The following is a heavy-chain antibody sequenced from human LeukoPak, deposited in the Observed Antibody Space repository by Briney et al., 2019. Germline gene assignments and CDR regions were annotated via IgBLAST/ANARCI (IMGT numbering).Heavy chain of an antibody. J-gene: IGHJ4*02. Sequence: SETLSLTCTVSGYSISSGYYWGWIRQPPGKGLEWIGSIYHSGSTYYNPSLKSRVTISVHTSKNQFSLKLSSVTAADTAVYYCARKMAFSGFDYWGQGTLVTVSS. CDR1: GYSISSGYY. CDR3: ARKMAFSGFDY. V-gene: IGHV4-38-2*02. D-gene: IGHD5-24*01. CDR2: IYHSGST.